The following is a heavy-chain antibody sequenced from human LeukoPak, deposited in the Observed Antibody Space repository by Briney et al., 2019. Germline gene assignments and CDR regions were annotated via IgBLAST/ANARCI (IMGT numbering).Heavy chain of an antibody. J-gene: IGHJ4*02. CDR3: ARGEDIVVVPAASFDY. D-gene: IGHD2-2*01. V-gene: IGHV1-46*01. CDR2: INPSGGST. Sequence: ASVKVSCKASGGTFSSYAISWVRQAPGQGLEWMGIINPSGGSTSYAQKFQGRVTMTRDTSTSTVYMELSSLRSEDTAVYYCARGEDIVVVPAASFDYWGQGTLVTVPS. CDR1: GGTFSSYA.